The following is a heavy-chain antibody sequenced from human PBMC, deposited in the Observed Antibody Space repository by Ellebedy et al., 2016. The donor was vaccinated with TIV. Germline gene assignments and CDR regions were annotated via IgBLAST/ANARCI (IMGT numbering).Heavy chain of an antibody. Sequence: MPSETLSLTCSLSNGSISNYYWSWIRQPPGKGLEWIGYIYNTGSTKYNPSLESRVTISVDASKNQVSLKLQSVIAADTAVYYCARDLGLALRAMDVWGQGTSVAVSS. CDR2: IYNTGST. CDR3: ARDLGLALRAMDV. V-gene: IGHV4-59*01. CDR1: NGSISNYY. D-gene: IGHD6-19*01. J-gene: IGHJ6*02.